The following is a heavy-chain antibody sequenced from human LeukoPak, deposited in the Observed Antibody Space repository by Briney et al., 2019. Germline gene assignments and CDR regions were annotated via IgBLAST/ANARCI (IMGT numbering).Heavy chain of an antibody. D-gene: IGHD1-1*01. CDR2: IYYSGST. CDR1: GGSISSSSYY. Sequence: SETLSLTCTVSGGSISSSSYYWGWIRQPPGRGLEWIGSIYYSGSTYYNPSLKSRVTISADTSKNQFSLKLSSVTAADTAVYYCARLWRAAIDYGGQGTLVTVSS. J-gene: IGHJ4*02. CDR3: ARLWRAAIDY. V-gene: IGHV4-39*01.